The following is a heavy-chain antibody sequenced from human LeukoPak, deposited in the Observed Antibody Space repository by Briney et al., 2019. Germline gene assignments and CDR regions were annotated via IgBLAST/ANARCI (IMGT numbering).Heavy chain of an antibody. CDR3: ARQPGSFYEVGASDS. CDR1: GGSINDYN. CDR2: IYYTGKT. D-gene: IGHD1-26*01. V-gene: IGHV4-59*08. Sequence: SETLSLTCTVSGGSINDYNGSWIRQPPERGGGSLAYIYYTGKTNYNPSLESRLTVSVDTSKNQVFLKLRSVTAADTAVYYCARQPGSFYEVGASDSWGQGTLVTVSS. J-gene: IGHJ5*01.